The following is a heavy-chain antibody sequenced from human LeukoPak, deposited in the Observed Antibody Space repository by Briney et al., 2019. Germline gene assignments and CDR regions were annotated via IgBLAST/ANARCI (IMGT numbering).Heavy chain of an antibody. D-gene: IGHD1-26*01. J-gene: IGHJ4*02. V-gene: IGHV3-53*01. CDR2: IYSGGST. CDR1: GFTVSSNY. CDR3: ARTLYSGSYYFDY. Sequence: GGSLRLSCAASGFTVSSNYMSWVRQAPGKGLEWVPVIYSGGSTYYADSVKGRFTISRDNSKNTLYLQMNSLRAEDTAVYYCARTLYSGSYYFDYWGQGTLVTVSS.